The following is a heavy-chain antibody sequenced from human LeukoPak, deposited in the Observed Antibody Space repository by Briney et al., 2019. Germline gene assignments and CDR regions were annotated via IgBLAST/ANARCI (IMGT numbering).Heavy chain of an antibody. CDR1: GGSFSGYY. Sequence: SETLSLTCAVYGGSFSGYYWSWIRQPPGKGLEWIGEINHSGSTNYNPSLKSRVTISVDTSKNQFSLKLSSVTAADTAVYYCARGHYYDSSGYYGYWGQVTLVTVSS. V-gene: IGHV4-34*01. J-gene: IGHJ4*02. D-gene: IGHD3-22*01. CDR2: INHSGST. CDR3: ARGHYYDSSGYYGY.